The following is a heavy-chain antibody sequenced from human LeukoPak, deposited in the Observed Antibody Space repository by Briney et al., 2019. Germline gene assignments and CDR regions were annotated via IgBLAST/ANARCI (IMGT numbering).Heavy chain of an antibody. CDR1: GFTFSDYY. D-gene: IGHD6-13*01. V-gene: IGHV3-11*06. Sequence: GGTLRLSCAASGFTFSDYYMSWIRQSPGNGLEWVSYISSSSSYTTYADSVKGRFTISRDNAKNSLYLQMNSLRAEDTAVYYCARERIADRHGFDIWGQGTMVTVSS. CDR2: ISSSSSYT. J-gene: IGHJ3*02. CDR3: ARERIADRHGFDI.